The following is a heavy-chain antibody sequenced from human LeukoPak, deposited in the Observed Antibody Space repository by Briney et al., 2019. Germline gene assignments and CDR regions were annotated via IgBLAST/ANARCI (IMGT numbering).Heavy chain of an antibody. J-gene: IGHJ4*02. Sequence: PSETLSLTCTVSGGSISSSSYYWGWIRQPPGTGLEWIGSIYYSGSTYYNPSLKSRVTISVDTSKNQFSLKLSSVTAADTAVYYCARDWGFYGGNRFGYWGQGTLVTVSS. CDR3: ARDWGFYGGNRFGY. V-gene: IGHV4-39*07. CDR1: GGSISSSSYY. D-gene: IGHD4-23*01. CDR2: IYYSGST.